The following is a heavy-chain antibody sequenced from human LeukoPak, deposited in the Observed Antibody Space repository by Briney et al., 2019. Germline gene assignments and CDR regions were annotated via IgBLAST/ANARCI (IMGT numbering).Heavy chain of an antibody. Sequence: GGSLRLSCAASGFTFSSYEMNWVRQAPGKGLEWVSYISSSGSTIYYADSVKGRFTISRDNAKNSLYLQMNSLRAEDAAVYYCARDRLRATLTSFDSWGQGTLVTVSS. CDR2: ISSSGSTI. V-gene: IGHV3-48*03. J-gene: IGHJ4*02. CDR3: ARDRLRATLTSFDS. CDR1: GFTFSSYE. D-gene: IGHD4-17*01.